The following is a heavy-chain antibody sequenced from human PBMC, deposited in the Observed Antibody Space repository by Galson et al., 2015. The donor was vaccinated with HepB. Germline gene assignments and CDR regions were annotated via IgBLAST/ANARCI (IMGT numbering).Heavy chain of an antibody. CDR2: IYSGGST. J-gene: IGHJ5*02. V-gene: IGHV3-66*01. D-gene: IGHD3-16*01. CDR3: VKGPGSAPLRNWFDP. CDR1: GFTVSSNY. Sequence: SLRLSCAASGFTVSSNYMSWVRQAPGKGLEWVSVIYSGGSTYYADSVKGRFTIYRDKSKNTLYLQMNSLRAEDTAVYYCVKGPGSAPLRNWFDPWGQGTLVTVSS.